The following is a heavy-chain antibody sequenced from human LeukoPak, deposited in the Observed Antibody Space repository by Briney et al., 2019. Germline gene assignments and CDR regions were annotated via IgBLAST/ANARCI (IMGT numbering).Heavy chain of an antibody. D-gene: IGHD5/OR15-5a*01. Sequence: GGSLRLSCAASGFTFRDYDMDWVRQVPGRGLEWVSAIGIGDDTHYPDSVKGRFTISRENAKNSLYLQMNTLRDGDTAVYYCIRGGIRVSGIDAFDIWGQGTMVTVSS. J-gene: IGHJ3*02. CDR1: GFTFRDYD. CDR3: IRGGIRVSGIDAFDI. V-gene: IGHV3-13*01. CDR2: IGIGDDT.